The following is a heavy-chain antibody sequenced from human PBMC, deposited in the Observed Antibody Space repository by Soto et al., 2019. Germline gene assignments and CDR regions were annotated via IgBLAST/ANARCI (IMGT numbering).Heavy chain of an antibody. V-gene: IGHV5-10-1*01. CDR3: ARHLSGIAVAVTGNFDP. CDR1: GYSFTSYW. D-gene: IGHD6-19*01. J-gene: IGHJ5*02. Sequence: GESLKISCKGSGYSFTSYWISWVRQMPGKGLEWMGRIDPSDSYTNYSPSFQGHVTISADKSISTAYLQWSSLKASDTAMYYCARHLSGIAVAVTGNFDPWGQGTLVTVS. CDR2: IDPSDSYT.